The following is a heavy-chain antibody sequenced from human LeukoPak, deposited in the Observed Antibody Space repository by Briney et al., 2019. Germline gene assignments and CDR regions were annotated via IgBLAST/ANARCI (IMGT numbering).Heavy chain of an antibody. CDR1: GFTVSSNY. V-gene: IGHV3-53*01. CDR2: IYSGGST. Sequence: GGSLRLSCAASGFTVSSNYMSWVRQAPGKGLEWVSVIYSGGSTYYADSVKGRFTISGDNSKNTLYLQMNSLRAEDTAVYYCARFIIVATIRYFDYWGQGTLVTVSS. J-gene: IGHJ4*02. CDR3: ARFIIVATIRYFDY. D-gene: IGHD5-12*01.